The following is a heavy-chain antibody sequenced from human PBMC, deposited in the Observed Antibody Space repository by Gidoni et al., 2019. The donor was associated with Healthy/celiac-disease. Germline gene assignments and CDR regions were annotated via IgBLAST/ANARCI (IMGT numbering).Heavy chain of an antibody. CDR1: GGSISSSNW. Sequence: QVQLQESGPGLGKPSGTLSLTCAVSGGSISSSNWWSWVRQPPGKGLEWIGEIYHSGRPNYNPSLKSRATISVDKFKIQCSLKLSSVTASGTAVYYCARDRKVTGVDSWGQGTLVTVSS. J-gene: IGHJ4*02. D-gene: IGHD2-21*02. CDR3: ARDRKVTGVDS. CDR2: IYHSGRP. V-gene: IGHV4-4*02.